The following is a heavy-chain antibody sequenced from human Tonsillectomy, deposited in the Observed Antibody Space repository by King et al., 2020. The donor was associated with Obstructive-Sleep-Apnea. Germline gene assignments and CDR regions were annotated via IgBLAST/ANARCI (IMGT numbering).Heavy chain of an antibody. CDR2: IYYSGST. CDR3: AHVWFGELLRAFDI. V-gene: IGHV4-39*01. CDR1: GGSISSSSYY. Sequence: QLQESGPGLVKPSETLSLTCTVSGGSISSSSYYWGWIRQPPGKGLERIGSIYYSGSTYYNPSLKSRVTISVDTSKNQFSLKLSSVTAADTAVYYCAHVWFGELLRAFDIWGQGTMVTVSS. J-gene: IGHJ3*02. D-gene: IGHD3-10*01.